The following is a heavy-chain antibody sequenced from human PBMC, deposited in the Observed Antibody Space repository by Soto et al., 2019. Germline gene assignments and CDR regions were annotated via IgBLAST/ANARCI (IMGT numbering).Heavy chain of an antibody. Sequence: SESLARTYTNSSCSNGSSAYNLGCFPHPPGKGLEWIGSIYYSGSTYYNPSLESRVTISVETSKNQFSLKLHSVTAADTAVYYCARHVFSYYSGWVSSLGPDVWGKG. CDR1: SCSNGSSAYN. V-gene: IGHV4-39*01. J-gene: IGHJ6*03. CDR3: ARHVFSYYSGWVSSLGPDV. D-gene: IGHD3-10*01. CDR2: IYYSGST.